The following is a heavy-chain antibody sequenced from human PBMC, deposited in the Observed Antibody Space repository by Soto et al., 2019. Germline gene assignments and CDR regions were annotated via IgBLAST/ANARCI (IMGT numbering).Heavy chain of an antibody. CDR3: ARDPLKDLTMVRGVPA. V-gene: IGHV4-31*01. Sequence: QVQLQESGPGLVKPSQTLSLTCTVSGGSISSGGYYWSWIRQHPGKGLEWIGYIYYSGSTYYNPSLKSLVTISVDTSKNQFPLKLRYVTAADTAVYYCARDPLKDLTMVRGVPAWGQGTLVTVSS. CDR2: IYYSGST. CDR1: GGSISSGGYY. J-gene: IGHJ5*02. D-gene: IGHD3-10*01.